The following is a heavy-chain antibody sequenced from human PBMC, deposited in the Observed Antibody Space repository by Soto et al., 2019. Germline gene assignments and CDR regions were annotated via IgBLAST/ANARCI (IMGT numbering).Heavy chain of an antibody. CDR3: AKEYSSSWYPVVNIYYGMDV. D-gene: IGHD6-13*01. Sequence: GGSLRLSCAASGFTFSSYAMSWVRQAPGKGLEWVSAISGSGGSTYYADSVKGRFTISRDNSKNTLYLQMNSLRAEDTAVYYCAKEYSSSWYPVVNIYYGMDVWGQGTTVTVSS. CDR2: ISGSGGST. V-gene: IGHV3-23*01. J-gene: IGHJ6*02. CDR1: GFTFSSYA.